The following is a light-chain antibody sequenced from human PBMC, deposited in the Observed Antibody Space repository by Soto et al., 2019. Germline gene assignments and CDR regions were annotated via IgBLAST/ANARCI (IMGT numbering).Light chain of an antibody. CDR1: QSVSSSY. Sequence: EIVLTQSPGTLSLSPGERATLSCRASQSVSSSYLAWYQQKPGQAPRLLIYGASSRATGIPDRFSGSGSGTEFVLTISRLEPEDFAVYFCQQYGNSPPNTFGQGTKVEIK. J-gene: IGKJ2*01. CDR2: GAS. CDR3: QQYGNSPPNT. V-gene: IGKV3-20*01.